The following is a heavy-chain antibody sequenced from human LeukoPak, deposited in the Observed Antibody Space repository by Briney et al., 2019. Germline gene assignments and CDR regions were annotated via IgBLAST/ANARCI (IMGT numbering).Heavy chain of an antibody. D-gene: IGHD6-19*01. V-gene: IGHV3-74*01. CDR3: ARGAVAASKYAFDI. Sequence: GGSLRLSCAASGFTFSSYWMHWVRQAPGKGLVWVSRINSDGSSTSYADSVKGRFTISRDNAKNTLYLQMNSLRAEDTAVYYCARGAVAASKYAFDIWGQGTMVTVSS. CDR1: GFTFSSYW. J-gene: IGHJ3*02. CDR2: INSDGSST.